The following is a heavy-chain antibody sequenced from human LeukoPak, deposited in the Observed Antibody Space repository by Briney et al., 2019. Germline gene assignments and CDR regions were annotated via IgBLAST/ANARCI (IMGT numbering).Heavy chain of an antibody. CDR1: GGSISSYY. Sequence: SETLSLTCTVSGGSISSYYWSWIRQPPGKGLEWIGYIYYSGSTNYNPSLKSRVTISVDTSKNQFSLKLSSVTAADTAVYYCAREGGIVGAPGGFDLWGRGTLVTVSS. D-gene: IGHD1-26*01. CDR3: AREGGIVGAPGGFDL. J-gene: IGHJ2*01. CDR2: IYYSGST. V-gene: IGHV4-59*01.